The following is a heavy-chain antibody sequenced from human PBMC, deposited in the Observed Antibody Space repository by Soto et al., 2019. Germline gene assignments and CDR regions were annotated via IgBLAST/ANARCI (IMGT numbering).Heavy chain of an antibody. CDR2: ISGSGGST. CDR3: AKDSSSFYVYYYYGMDV. V-gene: IGHV3-23*01. D-gene: IGHD6-6*01. Sequence: RRLSCAASGFTFSSYAMSWVRQAPGKGLEWVSAISGSGGSTYYADSVKGRFTISRDNSKNTLYLQMNSLRAEDTAVYYCAKDSSSFYVYYYYGMDVWGQGTTVTVSS. CDR1: GFTFSSYA. J-gene: IGHJ6*02.